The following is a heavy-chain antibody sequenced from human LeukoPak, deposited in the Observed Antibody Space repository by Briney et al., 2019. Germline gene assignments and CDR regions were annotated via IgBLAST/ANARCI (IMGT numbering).Heavy chain of an antibody. J-gene: IGHJ4*02. V-gene: IGHV1-69*04. CDR3: ARDDNWNVIPNY. CDR2: IIPILGIA. Sequence: SVKVSCKASGGTFSSYAISWVRQAPGQGLEWMGRIIPILGIANYAQKFQGRVTITADKSTSTAYMELSSLRSEDTAVYYCARDDNWNVIPNYWGQGTLVTVSS. D-gene: IGHD1-20*01. CDR1: GGTFSSYA.